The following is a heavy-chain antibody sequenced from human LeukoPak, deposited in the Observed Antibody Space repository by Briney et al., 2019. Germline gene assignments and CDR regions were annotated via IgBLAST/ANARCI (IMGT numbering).Heavy chain of an antibody. V-gene: IGHV4-34*01. CDR2: INHSGST. Sequence: SETLSLTCAVYGGSFSGYYWSWIRQPPGKGLEWIGEINHSGSTNYNPSLKSRVTISVDTSKNQFSLKLSSVTAADTAVYYCARLPRKNSALDVWGKGTTVTVSS. J-gene: IGHJ6*04. D-gene: IGHD2/OR15-2a*01. CDR3: ARLPRKNSALDV. CDR1: GGSFSGYY.